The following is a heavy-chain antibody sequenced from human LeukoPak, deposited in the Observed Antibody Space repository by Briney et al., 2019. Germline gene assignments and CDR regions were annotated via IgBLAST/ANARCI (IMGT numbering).Heavy chain of an antibody. CDR1: GGSISSYY. CDR3: ARGVVPAAYYYYYYMDV. J-gene: IGHJ6*03. V-gene: IGHV4-4*07. CDR2: IYTSGST. Sequence: SETLSLTCTVSGGSISSYYWSWIRQPAGKGLEWIGRIYTSGSTNYNPSPKSRVTMSVDTSKNQFSLKLSSVTAADTAVYYCARGVVPAAYYYYYYMDVWGKGTTVTVSS. D-gene: IGHD2-2*01.